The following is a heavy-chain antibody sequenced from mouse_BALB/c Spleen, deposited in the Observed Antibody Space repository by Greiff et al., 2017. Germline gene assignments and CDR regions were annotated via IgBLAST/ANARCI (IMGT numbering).Heavy chain of an antibody. CDR2: INPNNGGT. J-gene: IGHJ4*01. V-gene: IGHV1-18*01. D-gene: IGHD2-1*01. CDR3: ARAGNYFYAMDY. Sequence: EVKLQESGPELVKPGASVKIPCKASGYTFTDYNMDWVKQSHGKSLEWIGDINPNNGGTIYNQKFKGKATLTVDKSSSTAYMELRSLTSEDTAVYYCARAGNYFYAMDYWGQGTSVTVSS. CDR1: GYTFTDYN.